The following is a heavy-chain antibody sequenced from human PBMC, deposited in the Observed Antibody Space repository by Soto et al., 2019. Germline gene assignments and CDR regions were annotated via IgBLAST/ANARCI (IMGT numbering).Heavy chain of an antibody. Sequence: GASVKVSCKASGYTFTSYGISWVRQAPGQGLEWMGWISAYNGNTNYAQKLQGRVTMTTDTSTSTAYMELRSLRSDDTAVYYCARVPRLLYYYYYMDVWGKGPTVTVSS. D-gene: IGHD6-25*01. V-gene: IGHV1-18*01. J-gene: IGHJ6*03. CDR1: GYTFTSYG. CDR2: ISAYNGNT. CDR3: ARVPRLLYYYYYMDV.